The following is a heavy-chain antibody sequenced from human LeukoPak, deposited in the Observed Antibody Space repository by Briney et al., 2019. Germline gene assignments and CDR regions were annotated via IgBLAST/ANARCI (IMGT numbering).Heavy chain of an antibody. J-gene: IGHJ3*02. CDR3: ARDQWDYDSSGYSHAFDI. Sequence: KASETLSLTCTVSGGSISSYYWSWIRQPPGKGLEWIGYIYYSGSTNYNPSLKSRVTISVDTSKNQFSLKLSSVTAADTAVYYCARDQWDYDSSGYSHAFDIWGQGTMVTVSS. CDR1: GGSISSYY. V-gene: IGHV4-59*01. D-gene: IGHD3-22*01. CDR2: IYYSGST.